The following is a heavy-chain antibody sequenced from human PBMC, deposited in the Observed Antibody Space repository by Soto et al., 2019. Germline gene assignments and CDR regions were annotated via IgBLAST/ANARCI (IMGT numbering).Heavy chain of an antibody. CDR3: ARHPGVASSVSAFYGMDV. Sequence: SETLCLTCAVSGDSISSSSYYWGWIRQPPGKGLEWIGSLSYSGNTYYNPSLRSRVTISVDTSKNQLSLKLSSVTAADTAIFYCARHPGVASSVSAFYGMDVWGQGTKVTVSS. CDR1: GDSISSSSYY. CDR2: LSYSGNT. D-gene: IGHD3-22*01. V-gene: IGHV4-39*01. J-gene: IGHJ6*02.